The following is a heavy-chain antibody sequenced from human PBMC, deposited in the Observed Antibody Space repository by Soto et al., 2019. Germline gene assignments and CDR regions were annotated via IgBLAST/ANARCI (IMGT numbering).Heavy chain of an antibody. Sequence: GASVKVSCKASGGTFSSYAISWVRQAPGQGLEWMGGIIPIFGTANYAQKYKGRVTITADESTSTAYMELSSLRSEDTAVYYCARDLWYSGYVSGAFDIWGQGTMVTVSS. CDR3: ARDLWYSGYVSGAFDI. CDR1: GGTFSSYA. V-gene: IGHV1-69*13. J-gene: IGHJ3*02. CDR2: IIPIFGTA. D-gene: IGHD5-12*01.